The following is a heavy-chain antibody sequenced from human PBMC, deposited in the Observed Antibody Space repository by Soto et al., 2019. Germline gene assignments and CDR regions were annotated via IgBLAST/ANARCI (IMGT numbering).Heavy chain of an antibody. J-gene: IGHJ3*02. CDR2: SYYSGST. D-gene: IGHD3-3*01. CDR1: GGSISSYY. V-gene: IGHV4-59*01. CDR3: AVYDFWSGEGAFDI. Sequence: QVQLQESGPGLVKPSETLSLTCTVSGGSISSYYWSWIRQPPGKGLEWIGYSYYSGSTNYNPSRNSRVPISVDTSKNQCSLKLRSVTAADTAVYYCAVYDFWSGEGAFDIWGQGTMVTVSS.